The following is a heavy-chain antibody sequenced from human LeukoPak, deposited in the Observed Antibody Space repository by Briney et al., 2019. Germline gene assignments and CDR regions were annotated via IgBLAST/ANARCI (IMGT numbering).Heavy chain of an antibody. V-gene: IGHV4-59*01. CDR3: ARLHPGDD. Sequence: SETLSLTCTVSGASISDYNLSWIRQPPGKGLEWIGYIPDSGSTNYNPSLKSRVTISADTSKNQFSLKLSSVTAADTALYYCARLHPGDDWGQGTLVIVSS. CDR2: IPDSGST. CDR1: GASISDYN. J-gene: IGHJ4*02.